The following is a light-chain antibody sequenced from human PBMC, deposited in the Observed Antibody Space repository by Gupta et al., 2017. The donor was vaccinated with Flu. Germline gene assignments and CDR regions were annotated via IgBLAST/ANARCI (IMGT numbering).Light chain of an antibody. V-gene: IGLV2-14*01. CDR2: EVD. Sequence: QSALTQPASVSGSPGQSITISCTGTSSDVGNSNSVSWYQHHPGKAHKLMMYEVDKRPPGVSNRVSGSKSGNTASLTSSGRQYKDEDDDYCSSYTSSSRYVFGTGTRVTVL. J-gene: IGLJ1*01. CDR1: SSDVGNSNS. CDR3: SSYTSSSRYV.